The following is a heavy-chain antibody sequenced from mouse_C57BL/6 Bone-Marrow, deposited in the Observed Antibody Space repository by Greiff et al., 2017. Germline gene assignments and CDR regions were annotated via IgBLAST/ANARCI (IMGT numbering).Heavy chain of an antibody. CDR1: GYAFSSYW. CDR2: FYPGDGDT. Sequence: VQLQQSGAELVKPGASVKISCKASGYAFSSYWMNWVKQRPGKGLEWIGQFYPGDGDTNYNGKFKGKATLTADKSSSTAYMQLSGLTSENTVVYFCARHHSSDYVDYAMDYWGQGTSVTVSS. J-gene: IGHJ4*01. D-gene: IGHD3-2*02. CDR3: ARHHSSDYVDYAMDY. V-gene: IGHV1-80*01.